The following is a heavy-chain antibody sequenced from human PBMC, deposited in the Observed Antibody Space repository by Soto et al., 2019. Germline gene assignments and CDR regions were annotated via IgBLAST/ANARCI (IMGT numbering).Heavy chain of an antibody. CDR3: ARGTTTSAVAAMDV. CDR1: GFTFSNNA. V-gene: IGHV3-30-3*01. J-gene: IGHJ6*02. D-gene: IGHD1-1*01. Sequence: ESGGGVVQPGRSLRLSCAASGFTFSNNAMDWVRQAPGKGLEWVAVISYDGSNKYIAESVKGRFTISRDNSKNTLFLQMNSLRAEDTAVYYCARGTTTSAVAAMDVWGQGTTVTVSS. CDR2: ISYDGSNK.